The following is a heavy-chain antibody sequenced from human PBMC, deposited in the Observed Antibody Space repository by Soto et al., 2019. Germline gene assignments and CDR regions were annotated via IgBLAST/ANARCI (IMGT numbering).Heavy chain of an antibody. CDR1: GFTVSTYG. D-gene: IGHD2-8*02. V-gene: IGHV3-30*03. J-gene: IGHJ4*02. CDR2: LSRDGVTK. Sequence: QVQLVESGGGVVQPGRSLRLSCAGSGFTVSTYGMHWVRQPPGKGLEWVAVLSRDGVTKYYPDSVKGSFTISRDNCRNTLFLEINSLMSDDVAVYYCTGEVASGYWGQGTLVTVSS. CDR3: TGEVASGY.